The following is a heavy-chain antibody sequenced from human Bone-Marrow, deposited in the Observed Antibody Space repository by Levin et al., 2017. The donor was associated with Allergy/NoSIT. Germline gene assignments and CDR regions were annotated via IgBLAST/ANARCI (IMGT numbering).Heavy chain of an antibody. CDR3: ARLNYDFWSGSPNFDY. Sequence: GESLKISCAASGFTFSSYWMSWVRQAPGKGLEWVANIKQDGSEKYYVDSVKGRFTISRDNAKNSLYLQMNSLRAEDTAVYYCARLNYDFWSGSPNFDYWGQGTLVTVSS. D-gene: IGHD3-3*01. CDR1: GFTFSSYW. V-gene: IGHV3-7*01. J-gene: IGHJ4*02. CDR2: IKQDGSEK.